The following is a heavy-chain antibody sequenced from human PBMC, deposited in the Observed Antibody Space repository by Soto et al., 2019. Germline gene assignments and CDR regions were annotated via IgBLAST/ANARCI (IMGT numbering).Heavy chain of an antibody. CDR2: IIPIFDSP. V-gene: IGHV1-69*01. CDR1: GGTFNKFA. CDR3: ARSVGSGGVIGGFDF. Sequence: QVQLVQSGAEVKKPGSAVRVSCKASGGTFNKFAMNWVRQAPGQGPEWMGGIIPIFDSPNYTQKFQGRVTISVDEATNTAYMDLTGLRFEDTAVYYCARSVGSGGVIGGFDFWGQGTLVTVSS. D-gene: IGHD3-16*02. J-gene: IGHJ4*02.